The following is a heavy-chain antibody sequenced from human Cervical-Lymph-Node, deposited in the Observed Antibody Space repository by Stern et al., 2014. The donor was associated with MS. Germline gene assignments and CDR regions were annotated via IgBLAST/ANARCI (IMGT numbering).Heavy chain of an antibody. CDR3: AKSFYRDHSPFYYGMDV. D-gene: IGHD2/OR15-2a*01. CDR1: GGSVSNTSYF. J-gene: IGHJ6*02. Sequence: QLQLQESGPGLVQPSATLSLTCTVSGGSVSNTSYFWGWIRQPPGKGLEWIGSLHYRGGRNFNPSLKSRVTISVDTSKNQFSLKVTSVTAADSAMYYCAKSFYRDHSPFYYGMDVWGQGTTVTVSS. V-gene: IGHV4-39*01. CDR2: LHYRGGR.